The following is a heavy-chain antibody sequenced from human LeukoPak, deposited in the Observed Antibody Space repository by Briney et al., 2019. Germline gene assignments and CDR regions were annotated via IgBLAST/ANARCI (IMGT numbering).Heavy chain of an antibody. D-gene: IGHD1-1*01. J-gene: IGHJ6*03. V-gene: IGHV3-7*01. CDR2: IKQDGSEK. CDR1: GFTFSSYW. Sequence: GGSLRLSCAASGFTFSSYWMTWVRQAPGKGLEWVANIKQDGSEKYYVDSVKGRFTISRDNAKNSLYLQMNSLRAEDTAVYYCARVTTATRNYYYYMDVWGKGTTVTASS. CDR3: ARVTTATRNYYYYMDV.